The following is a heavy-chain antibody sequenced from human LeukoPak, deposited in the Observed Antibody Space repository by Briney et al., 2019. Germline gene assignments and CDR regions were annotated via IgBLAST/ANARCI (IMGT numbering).Heavy chain of an antibody. CDR1: GGSISTYY. CDR2: IYHSENT. V-gene: IGHV4-59*01. Sequence: SETLSLTCTVSGGSISTYYWSWIRQPPGKGLEWIGNIYHSENTIYNPSLMSRVSISLDTSKNQFSLKLSSVTDADTAIYYCASPHVFWGGYARFNCSAPWGQGAMVTVSS. CDR3: ASPHVFWGGYARFNCSAP. J-gene: IGHJ5*02. D-gene: IGHD3-3*01.